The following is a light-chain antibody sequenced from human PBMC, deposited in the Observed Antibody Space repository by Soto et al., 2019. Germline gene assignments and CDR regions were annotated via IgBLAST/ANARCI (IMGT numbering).Light chain of an antibody. CDR1: QSISN. V-gene: IGKV3-15*01. Sequence: MTQSPSSLSASVGDRVTITCRASQSISNLAWYQQKPGQAPRLLIYGASTRATGIPARFSGSGSGTEFTLTISRLRSEDFAVYYCQEYNSWPPWTFGEGTKVDIK. J-gene: IGKJ1*01. CDR3: QEYNSWPPWT. CDR2: GAS.